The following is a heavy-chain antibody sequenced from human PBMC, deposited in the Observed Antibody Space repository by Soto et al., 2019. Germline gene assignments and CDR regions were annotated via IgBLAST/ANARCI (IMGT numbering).Heavy chain of an antibody. D-gene: IGHD3-3*01. J-gene: IGHJ4*02. CDR2: ISYDGCNK. CDR1: GFTFSSYG. CDR3: AKDRFTILGYFDY. Sequence: QVQLVESGGGVVQPGRSLRLSCAASGFTFSSYGMHWVRQAPGKGLEWVAVISYDGCNKYYADSVKGRFTISRDNSKNTLYLQMNSLRAEDTAVYYCAKDRFTILGYFDYWGQGTLVTVSS. V-gene: IGHV3-30*18.